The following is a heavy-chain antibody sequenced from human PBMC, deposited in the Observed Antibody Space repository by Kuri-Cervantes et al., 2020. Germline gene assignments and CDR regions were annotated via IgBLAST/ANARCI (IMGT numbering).Heavy chain of an antibody. V-gene: IGHV2-70*11. Sequence: SGPTLVKPTQTLTLTCTFSGFSLSTRGMCVSWVRQPPGKALEWLARIDWDDDKYYSTSLKTRLTISKDTSKNQVVLTMTNMDPVDTATYYCARIPCQHSSGWYYFDYWGQGTLVTVSS. CDR2: IDWDDDK. J-gene: IGHJ4*02. CDR1: GFSLSTRGMC. D-gene: IGHD6-19*01. CDR3: ARIPCQHSSGWYYFDY.